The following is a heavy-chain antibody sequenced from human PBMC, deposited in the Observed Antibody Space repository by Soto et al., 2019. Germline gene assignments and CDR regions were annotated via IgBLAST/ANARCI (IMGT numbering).Heavy chain of an antibody. D-gene: IGHD6-19*01. CDR2: IYYSGST. J-gene: IGHJ4*02. CDR1: GGSVSNTDYY. V-gene: IGHV4-30-4*01. CDR3: GRKKSGVIAVVGF. Sequence: SETLSLTCTVSGGSVSNTDYYWTWIRQPPGKGLEWIGFIYYSGSTYYNPSLKSRVAMSVDTSRNQFSLKLSSVTAADTAVYYCGRKKSGVIAVVGFWGPGTLVTVSS.